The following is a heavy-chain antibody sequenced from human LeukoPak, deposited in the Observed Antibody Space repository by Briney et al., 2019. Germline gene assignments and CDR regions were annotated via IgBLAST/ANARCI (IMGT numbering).Heavy chain of an antibody. CDR2: INPSGGST. Sequence: ASVKVSCKASGNTFTSYYMHWVRQAPGQGLEWMGIINPSGGSTSYAQKFQGRVTMTRDTSTSTVYMELSSLRSEDTAVYYCARGDLFGIAVAVPFDYWGQGTLVTVSS. CDR3: ARGDLFGIAVAVPFDY. J-gene: IGHJ4*02. V-gene: IGHV1-46*01. CDR1: GNTFTSYY. D-gene: IGHD6-19*01.